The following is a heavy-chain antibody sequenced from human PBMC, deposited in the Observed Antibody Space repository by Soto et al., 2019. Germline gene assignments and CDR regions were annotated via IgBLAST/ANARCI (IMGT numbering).Heavy chain of an antibody. CDR2: ILSKAGNYAT. CDR1: GFIFSGSA. J-gene: IGHJ4*02. V-gene: IGHV3-73*01. Sequence: EVQLVESGGGLVQPGGSLKLSCAASGFIFSGSAVHWVRQASGKGLEWVGRILSKAGNYATAYPASMKGRFTISRDDSENTACLQMNSLKTEDTAVYYCIRGGSPYYDDYWGQGTLVAVSS. CDR3: IRGGSPYYDDY.